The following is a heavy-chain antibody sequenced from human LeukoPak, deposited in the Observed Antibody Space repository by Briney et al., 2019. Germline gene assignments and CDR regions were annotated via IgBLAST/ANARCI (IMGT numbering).Heavy chain of an antibody. Sequence: SETLSLTCTVSGGSISSYYWGWIRQPPGKGLEWIGYIYYSGSTNYNPSLKSRVTISVDTSKNQFSLKLSSVTAADTAVYYCARQTSSGSSLVYWGQGTLVTVSS. CDR3: ARQTSSGSSLVY. CDR2: IYYSGST. D-gene: IGHD6-6*01. J-gene: IGHJ4*02. V-gene: IGHV4-59*08. CDR1: GGSISSYY.